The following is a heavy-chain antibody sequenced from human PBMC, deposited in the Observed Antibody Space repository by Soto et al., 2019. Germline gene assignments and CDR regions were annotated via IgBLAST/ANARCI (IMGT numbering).Heavy chain of an antibody. CDR1: GGSIRSHF. CDR3: ASHEYSSSPFDY. Sequence: QVQLQESGPGLVKPSETLSLTCTVSGGSIRSHFWSWIRKPPGKGLEWIGYIDHSGSINYNPSLKSRVTMSVDTSKNQFSLKLSSVTVADTAVYSCASHEYSSSPFDYWGQGTLVTVSS. CDR2: IDHSGSI. D-gene: IGHD6-6*01. J-gene: IGHJ4*02. V-gene: IGHV4-59*11.